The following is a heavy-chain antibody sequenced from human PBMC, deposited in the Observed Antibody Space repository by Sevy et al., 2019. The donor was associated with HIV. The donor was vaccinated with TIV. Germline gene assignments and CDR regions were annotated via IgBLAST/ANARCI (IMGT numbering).Heavy chain of an antibody. J-gene: IGHJ5*01. D-gene: IGHD1-1*01. CDR3: GRDSARVIVATAGFDS. CDR1: GFTFRSFS. Sequence: GGSLRLSCSASGFTFRSFSMHWVRQAPGKGLEWVAAIWYDGRTKQYADSVKGRFTISRDNAKKMLSLEKNSQRAEDTVLTFCGRDSARVIVATAGFDSWGQGTVVTVSS. V-gene: IGHV3-33*01. CDR2: IWYDGRTK.